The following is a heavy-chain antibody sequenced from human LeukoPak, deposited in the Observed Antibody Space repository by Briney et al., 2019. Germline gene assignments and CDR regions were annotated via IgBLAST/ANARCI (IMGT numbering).Heavy chain of an antibody. CDR1: GGSFSDYF. CDR2: ISHSGST. D-gene: IGHD3-10*01. Sequence: PSETLSLTCAVYGGSFSDYFWSWIRQPPGKGLEWIGKISHSGSTTYNPSLRSRVTISGDTSKNQFSLQLNSVTPEDTAVYYCAYYGDPPYNWFDPWGQGTLVTVSS. CDR3: AYYGDPPYNWFDP. V-gene: IGHV4-34*01. J-gene: IGHJ5*02.